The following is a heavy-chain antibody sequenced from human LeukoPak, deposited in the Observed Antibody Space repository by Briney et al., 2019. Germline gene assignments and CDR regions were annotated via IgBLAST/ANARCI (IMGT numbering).Heavy chain of an antibody. J-gene: IGHJ4*02. Sequence: GGSLRLSCSASGFTFSNYAMHWVRQAPGKGLEFVSGISSTGGSTNYPDSVKDRFSISRDNSKNTLYLQMNSLRAEDTAVYYCARDGLAAITFDYWGQGILVTVSS. V-gene: IGHV3-64*04. D-gene: IGHD5-24*01. CDR3: ARDGLAAITFDY. CDR1: GFTFSNYA. CDR2: ISSTGGST.